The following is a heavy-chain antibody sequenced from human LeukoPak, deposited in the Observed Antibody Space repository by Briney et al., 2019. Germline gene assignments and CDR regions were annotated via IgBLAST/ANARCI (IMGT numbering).Heavy chain of an antibody. D-gene: IGHD6-19*01. CDR2: INSDGSST. CDR1: GFTFSSYW. V-gene: IGHV3-74*01. J-gene: IGHJ5*02. CDR3: AKEESDRSGLIWFDP. Sequence: PGGSLRLSCAASGFTFSSYWMHWVRQAPGKGLVWVSRINSDGSSTSYADSVKGRFTISRDNSKNTLYLQMNSLRAEDTAVYYCAKEESDRSGLIWFDPWGQGTLVSVSS.